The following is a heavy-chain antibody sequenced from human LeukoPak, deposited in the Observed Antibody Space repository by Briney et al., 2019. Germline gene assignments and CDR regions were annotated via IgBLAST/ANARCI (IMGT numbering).Heavy chain of an antibody. CDR2: IYISGST. CDR1: GASINSHY. V-gene: IGHV4-4*07. J-gene: IGHJ4*02. D-gene: IGHD2-15*01. CDR3: ARALNPLPGTYYFDF. Sequence: SETLSLTCTVSGASINSHYWSWIRQPAGKGLECIGRIYISGSTNYNSSLQSRVTMSVDTSKNQFSLKLSSVTAADTAVYYCARALNPLPGTYYFDFWGQGTLVTVSS.